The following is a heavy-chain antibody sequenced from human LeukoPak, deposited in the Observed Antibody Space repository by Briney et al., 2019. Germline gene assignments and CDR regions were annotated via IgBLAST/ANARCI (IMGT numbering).Heavy chain of an antibody. J-gene: IGHJ6*04. CDR2: IIPIFGTA. Sequence: SVKVSCKASGATFSSYAISWVRQAPGQGLEWMGGIIPIFGTADYAQKFQGRVTITADKSTSTAYMELSSLRSEDTAVYYCARGLLQGEGFYYYYGMDVWGKGTTVTVSS. V-gene: IGHV1-69*06. CDR3: ARGLLQGEGFYYYYGMDV. CDR1: GATFSSYA. D-gene: IGHD2-15*01.